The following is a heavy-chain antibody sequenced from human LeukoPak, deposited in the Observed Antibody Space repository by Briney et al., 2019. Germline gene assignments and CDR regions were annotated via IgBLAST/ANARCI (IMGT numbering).Heavy chain of an antibody. CDR2: IYPGDSDT. CDR1: GYSFTSYW. CDR3: ARIVVPAAITSGFDY. D-gene: IGHD2-2*01. V-gene: IGHV5-51*01. J-gene: IGHJ4*02. Sequence: GESLKISCKGSGYSFTSYWIGWVRQMPGKGLEWMGIIYPGDSDTRYSPSFQGQVTISADKSISTAYLQWSSLKASGTAMYYCARIVVPAAITSGFDYWGQGTLVTVSS.